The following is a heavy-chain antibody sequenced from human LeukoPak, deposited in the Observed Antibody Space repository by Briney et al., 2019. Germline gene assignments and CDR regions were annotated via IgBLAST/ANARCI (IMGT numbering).Heavy chain of an antibody. Sequence: PSETLSLTCTVSGGSVSSSSYYWGWIRQPPGKGLEWIGSIYYSGSTYYNPSLKSRVTISVDTSKNQFSLKLSSVTAADTAVYYCARQVYSSGPLDSWGQGTLVTVSS. D-gene: IGHD6-19*01. V-gene: IGHV4-39*07. CDR1: GGSVSSSSYY. CDR2: IYYSGST. CDR3: ARQVYSSGPLDS. J-gene: IGHJ4*02.